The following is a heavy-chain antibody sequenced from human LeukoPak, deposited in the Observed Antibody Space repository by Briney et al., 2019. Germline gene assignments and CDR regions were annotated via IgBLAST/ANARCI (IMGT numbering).Heavy chain of an antibody. CDR2: ISYDGSNK. CDR3: ARDMGELLYYFDY. J-gene: IGHJ4*02. Sequence: PGGSLRLSCAASGFTFSIYAMHWVRQAPGKGLEWVAVISYDGSNKYYADSVKGRFTISRDNSKNTLYLQMNSLSAEDTAVYYCARDMGELLYYFDYWAREPWSPSPQ. CDR1: GFTFSIYA. D-gene: IGHD1-26*01. V-gene: IGHV3-30-3*01.